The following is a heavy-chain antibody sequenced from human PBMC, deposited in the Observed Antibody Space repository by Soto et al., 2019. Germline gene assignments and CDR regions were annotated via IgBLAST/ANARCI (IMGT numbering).Heavy chain of an antibody. CDR1: GFTFTSYA. D-gene: IGHD3-10*01. Sequence: GASVNVSRNASGFTFTSYAIQWVRQAPGQGLEWMGVINPSGGSTTYAQKFQGRVTMTRDTSTSTVYMDLSSLTSEDTAVYYCARDYYQLDYWGQGTLVTVSS. CDR2: INPSGGST. CDR3: ARDYYQLDY. J-gene: IGHJ4*02. V-gene: IGHV1-46*01.